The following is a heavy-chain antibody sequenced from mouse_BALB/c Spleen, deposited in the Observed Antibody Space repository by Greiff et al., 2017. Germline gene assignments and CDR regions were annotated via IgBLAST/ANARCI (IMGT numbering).Heavy chain of an antibody. J-gene: IGHJ1*01. Sequence: QVQLKESGAELVRPGVSVKISCKGSGYTFTDYAMHWVKQSHAKSLEWIGVISTYYGDASYNQKFKGKATMTVDKSSSTAYMELARLTSEDSAIYYCARELLRLRNFDVWGAGTTVTVSS. CDR2: ISTYYGDA. CDR3: ARELLRLRNFDV. V-gene: IGHV1S137*01. D-gene: IGHD1-2*01. CDR1: GYTFTDYA.